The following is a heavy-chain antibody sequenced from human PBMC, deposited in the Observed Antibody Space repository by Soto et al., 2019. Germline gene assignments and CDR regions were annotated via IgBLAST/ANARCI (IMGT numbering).Heavy chain of an antibody. CDR2: IYYSGST. CDR3: ARLYSSSWYGYGMDV. J-gene: IGHJ6*02. CDR1: GGSISSGGYY. Sequence: NPSETLSLTCTVSGGSISSGGYYWSWIRQHPGRGLEWIGYIYYSGSTYYNPSLKSRVTISLDTSKNQFSLKLSSVTAADTAVYYCARLYSSSWYGYGMDVWGQGTTVTVSS. V-gene: IGHV4-31*03. D-gene: IGHD6-13*01.